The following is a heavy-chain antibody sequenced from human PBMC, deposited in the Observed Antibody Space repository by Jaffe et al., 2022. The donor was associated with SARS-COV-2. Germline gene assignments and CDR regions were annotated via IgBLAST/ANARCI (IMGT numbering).Heavy chain of an antibody. CDR3: ARFGGDRGIGATGEFGNILLLDF. V-gene: IGHV5-51*01. CDR1: GYSFPNYW. J-gene: IGHJ4*02. D-gene: IGHD3-22*01. CDR2: IYPGDFDT. Sequence: ELQLVQSAVEVREPGESLKISCEGSGYSFPNYWIGWVRQTPGKGLEFIGFIYPGDFDTRYNPSLRGQFTISADKSINTAYLQWNSLKTSDTAIYFCARFGGDRGIGATGEFGNILLLDFWGQGTLVTVSS.